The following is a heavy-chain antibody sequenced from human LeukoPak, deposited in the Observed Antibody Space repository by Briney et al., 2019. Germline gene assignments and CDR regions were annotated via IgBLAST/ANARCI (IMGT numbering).Heavy chain of an antibody. CDR2: IGDSGGTT. V-gene: IGHV3-23*01. J-gene: IGHJ4*02. CDR1: EFSVGSNY. D-gene: IGHD2-2*01. CDR3: AKSSDGSTSFDQ. Sequence: PGGSLRLSCAASEFSVGSNYMTWVRQAPGKGLEWVSGIGDSGGTTYYVDSVKGRFTISRDNSKNTLYLQINSLRAEDMALYYCAKSSDGSTSFDQWGQGTLVTVSS.